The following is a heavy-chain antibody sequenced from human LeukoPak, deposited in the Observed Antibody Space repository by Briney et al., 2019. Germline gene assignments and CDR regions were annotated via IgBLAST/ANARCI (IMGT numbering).Heavy chain of an antibody. CDR2: IYYSGIT. V-gene: IGHV4-39*07. CDR3: ARWIAAAGTKNFDY. Sequence: KASETLSLTCTVSGGSISSSSYYWGWIRQPPGKGLEWIGSIYYSGITYYNPSLKSRVTISVDTSKNQFSLKLSSVTAADTAVYYCARWIAAAGTKNFDYWGQGTLVTVSS. J-gene: IGHJ4*02. D-gene: IGHD6-13*01. CDR1: GGSISSSSYY.